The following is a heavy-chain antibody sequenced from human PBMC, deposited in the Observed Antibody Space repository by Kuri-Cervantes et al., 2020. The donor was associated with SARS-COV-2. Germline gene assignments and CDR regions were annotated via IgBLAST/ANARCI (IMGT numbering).Heavy chain of an antibody. J-gene: IGHJ1*01. D-gene: IGHD1-26*01. CDR3: ARDASYSGSYGSFQH. V-gene: IGHV3-48*01. CDR2: ISSSGSTI. Sequence: GESLKISCAASGFTFSSYRMNWVRQAPGKGLEWVSYISSSGSTIYYADSVKGRFTISRDNSKNTLYLQMNTLKTEDTAMFYCARDASYSGSYGSFQHWGQGTLVTVSS. CDR1: GFTFSSYR.